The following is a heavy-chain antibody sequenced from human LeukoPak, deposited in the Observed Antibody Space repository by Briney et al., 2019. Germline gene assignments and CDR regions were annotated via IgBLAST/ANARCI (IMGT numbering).Heavy chain of an antibody. J-gene: IGHJ4*02. CDR3: ARHGGAAGGH. CDR1: GGSISSSSYY. Sequence: SETLSLTCTVSGGSISSSSYYWGWIRQPPGKGLEWIGSIYYRGSTYYNPSLKSRVTISVDTSKNQLSLKLTSVTAADTAVYYCARHGGAAGGHWGQGTLVTVSS. V-gene: IGHV4-39*01. CDR2: IYYRGST. D-gene: IGHD6-13*01.